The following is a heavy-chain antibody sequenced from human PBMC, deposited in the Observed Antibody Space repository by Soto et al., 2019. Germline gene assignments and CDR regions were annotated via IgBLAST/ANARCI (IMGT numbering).Heavy chain of an antibody. D-gene: IGHD2-2*01. Sequence: SETLSLTCTVSGGSISSSSYYWGWIRQPPGKGLEWIGSIYYSGSTYYNPSLKSRVTISVDTSKNQFSLKLSSVTAADTAVYYCARPGDIVVVPAAIGVAPVAFDIWGQGTMVTVSS. J-gene: IGHJ3*02. CDR2: IYYSGST. CDR1: GGSISSSSYY. CDR3: ARPGDIVVVPAAIGVAPVAFDI. V-gene: IGHV4-39*01.